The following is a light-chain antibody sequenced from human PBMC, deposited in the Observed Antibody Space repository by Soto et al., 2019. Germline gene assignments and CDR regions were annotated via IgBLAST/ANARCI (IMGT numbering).Light chain of an antibody. CDR3: SSYTTSSTHVV. CDR2: DVS. J-gene: IGLJ2*01. Sequence: QSALTQPASVSGSPGQSITISCTGTSSDVGNYNYVSWYQQYPGKAPKLMIYDVSNRPSGVSYRFSGSKSGNTASLTISGLQADDEADYYCSSYTTSSTHVVFGGGTKVTVL. CDR1: SSDVGNYNY. V-gene: IGLV2-14*01.